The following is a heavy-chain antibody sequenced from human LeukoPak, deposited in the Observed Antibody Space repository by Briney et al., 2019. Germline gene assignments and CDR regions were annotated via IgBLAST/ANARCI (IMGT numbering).Heavy chain of an antibody. CDR2: IYYSGST. Sequence: SETLSLTCTVSGGSISSGDYYWSWIRQPPGKGLEWIGYIYYSGSTYYNPSLKSRVTISVDTSKNQFSLKLSSVTAADTAVYYCARTYDFWSGYPRHFDYWGQGTLVTVSS. CDR1: GGSISSGDYY. CDR3: ARTYDFWSGYPRHFDY. J-gene: IGHJ4*02. V-gene: IGHV4-30-4*08. D-gene: IGHD3-3*01.